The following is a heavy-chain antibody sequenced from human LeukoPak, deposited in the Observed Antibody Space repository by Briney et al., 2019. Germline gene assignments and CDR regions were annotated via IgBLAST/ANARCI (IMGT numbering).Heavy chain of an antibody. J-gene: IGHJ4*02. Sequence: PSETLSLTCTVSGGSISSGSYYWGWIRQPPGKGLEWIGSIYYSGSTYYNPSLKSRVTISVDTSKNQFSLKLSSVTAADTAVYYCARETMPNYYFDYWGQGTLVTVSS. V-gene: IGHV4-39*07. CDR2: IYYSGST. CDR1: GGSISSGSYY. D-gene: IGHD2-2*01. CDR3: ARETMPNYYFDY.